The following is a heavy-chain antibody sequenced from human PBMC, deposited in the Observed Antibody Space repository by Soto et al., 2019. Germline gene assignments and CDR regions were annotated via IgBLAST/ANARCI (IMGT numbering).Heavy chain of an antibody. D-gene: IGHD4-17*01. CDR1: GYTFTNFG. CDR2: INTYNANT. V-gene: IGHV1-18*01. J-gene: IGHJ4*02. CDR3: ARGPSYSDSYFDH. Sequence: ASVKVSCKASGYTFTNFGISWVRQAPGQGLEWMGWINTYNANTNYAQKLKGRVTMTTETSTNTAYTVYLQMNSLRLEDTAVYYCARGPSYSDSYFDHWGQGTLVTVSS.